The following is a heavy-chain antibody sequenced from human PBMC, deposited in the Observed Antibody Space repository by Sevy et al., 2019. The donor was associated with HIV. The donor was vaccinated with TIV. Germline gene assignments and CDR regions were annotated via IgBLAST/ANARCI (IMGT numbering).Heavy chain of an antibody. CDR2: ISGSTGTT. V-gene: IGHV3-23*01. D-gene: IGHD3-10*01. CDR1: GFTFSNYA. J-gene: IGHJ4*02. CDR3: AKDTGSGRIYFDS. Sequence: GGSLRLSCAASGFTFSNYAMTWVRQAPGKGLEWVSSISGSTGTTYYADSVKARFTISRDNSKNTLYLQMNSLRAEDTAVYSCAKDTGSGRIYFDSWGQGTPVTVSS.